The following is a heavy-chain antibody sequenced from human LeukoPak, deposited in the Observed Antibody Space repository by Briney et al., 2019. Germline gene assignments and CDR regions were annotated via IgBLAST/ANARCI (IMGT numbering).Heavy chain of an antibody. CDR2: INPSGGST. J-gene: IGHJ3*02. CDR1: GYTFTSYY. Sequence: ASVKVSCKASGYTFTSYYMHWVRQAPGQGLEWMGIINPSGGSTSYAQKFQGRVTMTRDTSTSTVYMELSSLRAEDMALYYCAKDMGSGWFGALKAFDIWGQGTMVTVSS. CDR3: AKDMGSGWFGALKAFDI. V-gene: IGHV1-46*01. D-gene: IGHD6-19*01.